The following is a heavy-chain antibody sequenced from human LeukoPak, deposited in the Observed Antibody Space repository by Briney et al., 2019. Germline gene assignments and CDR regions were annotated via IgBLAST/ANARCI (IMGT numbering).Heavy chain of an antibody. Sequence: ASVTVSFKASGYTFTSYYMHWVRQAPGQGLEWMGIINPSGGSTNYAQKFQGRVTMTRDMSTSTVYMELSSLRSEDTAVYYCATLDSGSFLGFDYWGQGTLVTVSS. D-gene: IGHD1-26*01. CDR1: GYTFTSYY. J-gene: IGHJ4*02. CDR3: ATLDSGSFLGFDY. V-gene: IGHV1-46*01. CDR2: INPSGGST.